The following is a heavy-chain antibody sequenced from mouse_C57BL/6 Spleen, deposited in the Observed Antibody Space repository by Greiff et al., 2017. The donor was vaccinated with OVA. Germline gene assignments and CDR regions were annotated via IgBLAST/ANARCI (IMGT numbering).Heavy chain of an antibody. Sequence: EVQLVESGGDLVKPGGSLKLSCAASGFTFSSYGMSWVRQTPDKRLEWVATISSGGSYTYYPDSVKGRFTMSRDNAKNTLYLQMSSLRSEDTAMYYFARLLTGSFADWGQGILVTVAA. J-gene: IGHJ3*01. V-gene: IGHV5-6*01. CDR3: ARLLTGSFAD. CDR1: GFTFSSYG. D-gene: IGHD4-1*01. CDR2: ISSGGSYT.